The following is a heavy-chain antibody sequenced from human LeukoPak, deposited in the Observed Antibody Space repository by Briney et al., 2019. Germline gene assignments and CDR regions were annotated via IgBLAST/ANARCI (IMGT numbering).Heavy chain of an antibody. J-gene: IGHJ4*02. D-gene: IGHD6-19*01. Sequence: GGSLRLSCAASGFTFSSYTMNWVRQAPGKGLEWVSSISSSSSYIYYADSVKGRFTISRDNAKNSLYLQMNSLRAEDTAVYYCARESIAVGGNGIDYRGQGTLVTVSS. CDR1: GFTFSSYT. V-gene: IGHV3-21*06. CDR2: ISSSSSYI. CDR3: ARESIAVGGNGIDY.